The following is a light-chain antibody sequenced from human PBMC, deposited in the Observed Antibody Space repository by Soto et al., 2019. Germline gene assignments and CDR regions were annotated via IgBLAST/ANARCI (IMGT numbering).Light chain of an antibody. CDR1: QSISRY. CDR2: AAS. V-gene: IGKV1-39*01. Sequence: DSQMTQSPSSLSASVGDRVTITCRASQSISRYLNWYQLKPGKAPKLLIYAASSLHSGVPSRFSGSGSGTDFTLTISSLQPEDFTTYHCQQTYSSPRTFGQGTKVEIK. CDR3: QQTYSSPRT. J-gene: IGKJ1*01.